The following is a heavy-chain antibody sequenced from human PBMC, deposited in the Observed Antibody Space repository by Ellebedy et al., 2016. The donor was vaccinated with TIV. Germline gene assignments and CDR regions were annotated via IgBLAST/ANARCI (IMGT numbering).Heavy chain of an antibody. Sequence: GESLKISXAASGFTFSSYAMHWVRQAPGKGLEWVSAISGSGGSTYYADSVKGRFTISRDNSKNTLHLQMNSLRAEDTAVYYCAKVDYYYGSGSSPGVYFDYWGQGTLVTVSS. J-gene: IGHJ4*02. CDR3: AKVDYYYGSGSSPGVYFDY. CDR1: GFTFSSYA. D-gene: IGHD3-10*01. V-gene: IGHV3-23*01. CDR2: ISGSGGST.